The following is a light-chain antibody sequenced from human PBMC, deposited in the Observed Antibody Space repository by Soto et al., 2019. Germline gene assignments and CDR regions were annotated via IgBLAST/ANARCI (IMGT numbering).Light chain of an antibody. CDR3: QQSYNTPYT. CDR2: AAS. CDR1: QSISSY. Sequence: DLQMTQSPSSLSASVGDRVTITCRASQSISSYLNWYQQKPGKAPKLLISAASSLHSGVPSSFSGSGSGTDFTLTISSLQPDDFATYFCQQSYNTPYTFGQGTKLDMK. V-gene: IGKV1-39*01. J-gene: IGKJ2*01.